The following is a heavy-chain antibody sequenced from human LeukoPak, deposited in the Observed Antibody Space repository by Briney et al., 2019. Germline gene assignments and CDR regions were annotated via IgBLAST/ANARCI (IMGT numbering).Heavy chain of an antibody. CDR2: INPSGGST. CDR1: GYTFTSYY. CDR3: ASGGRSRGDYVDSDY. D-gene: IGHD4-17*01. V-gene: IGHV1-46*01. J-gene: IGHJ4*02. Sequence: ASVKVSCKASGYTFTSYYMHWVRQAPGQGLEWMGIINPSGGSTSYAQKFQGRVTMTRDTSTSTVYMELSSLRSEDTAVYYCASGGRSRGDYVDSDYWGQGTLVTVSS.